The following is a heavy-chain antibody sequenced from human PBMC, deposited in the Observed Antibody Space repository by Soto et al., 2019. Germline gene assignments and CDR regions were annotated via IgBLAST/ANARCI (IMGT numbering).Heavy chain of an antibody. CDR2: IIPIFGTA. J-gene: IGHJ5*02. Sequence: QVQLVQSGAEVKKPGSSVKVSCKASGGTFSSYAITWVRQAPGQGLEWMGGIIPIFGTANYAQKSQGRDTITADESTSTAYLELTSLRSAATAVYYCARARGPSSGYYPYWFDPWGQGTLVTVSS. V-gene: IGHV1-69*12. CDR3: ARARGPSSGYYPYWFDP. D-gene: IGHD3-22*01. CDR1: GGTFSSYA.